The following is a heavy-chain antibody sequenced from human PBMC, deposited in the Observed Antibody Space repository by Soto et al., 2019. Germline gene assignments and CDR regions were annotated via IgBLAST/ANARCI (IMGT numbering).Heavy chain of an antibody. CDR3: AKTRITMIVVVITSYFDY. Sequence: GGSLRLSCAASGFTFSRYSMNWVRQAPGKGLEWVSAISGSGGSTYYADSVKGRFTISRDNSKNTLYLQMNSLRAEDTAVYYCAKTRITMIVVVITSYFDYWGQGTLVTVSS. V-gene: IGHV3-23*01. CDR1: GFTFSRYS. CDR2: ISGSGGST. J-gene: IGHJ4*02. D-gene: IGHD3-22*01.